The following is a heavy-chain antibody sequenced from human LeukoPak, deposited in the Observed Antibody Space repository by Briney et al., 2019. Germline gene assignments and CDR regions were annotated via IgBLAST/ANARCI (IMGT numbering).Heavy chain of an antibody. D-gene: IGHD2-2*01. J-gene: IGHJ4*02. CDR3: ARGRQYQLLFDY. V-gene: IGHV3-33*08. CDR2: IWYDGSNK. CDR1: GFTFSSYA. Sequence: GGSLRLSCAASGFTFSSYAMTWVRQAPGKGLEWVAVIWYDGSNKYYADSVKGRFTISRDNSKNTLYLQMNSLRAEDTAVYYCARGRQYQLLFDYWGQGTLVTVSS.